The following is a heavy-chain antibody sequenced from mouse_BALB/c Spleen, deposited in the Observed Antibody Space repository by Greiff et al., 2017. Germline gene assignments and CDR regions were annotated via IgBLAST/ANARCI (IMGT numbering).Heavy chain of an antibody. D-gene: IGHD6-1*01. CDR2: INPGSGGT. CDR3: ARRQTFYAMDY. CDR1: GYAFTNYL. Sequence: QVQLQQSGAELVRPGTSVKVSCKASGYAFTNYLIEWVKQRSGQGLEWIGVINPGSGGTNYNEKFKGKATLTADKSSSTAYMQLSSLTSDDSAVYFCARRQTFYAMDYWGQGTSVTVSS. J-gene: IGHJ4*01. V-gene: IGHV1-54*01.